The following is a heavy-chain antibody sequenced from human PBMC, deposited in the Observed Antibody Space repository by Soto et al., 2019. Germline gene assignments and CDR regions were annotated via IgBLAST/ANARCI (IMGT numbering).Heavy chain of an antibody. CDR1: GFTFSTYA. J-gene: IGHJ4*02. CDR3: VRQSSLLDY. Sequence: EVPLLESGGGLIQPGGSLRLSCAASGFTFSTYAMSWVRQAPGKGLEWVSSISGSGRSTYYTDSVKGRFTISRDNSKNTLFLQMNSLRAEDTAIYYCVRQSSLLDYWGQGTLVTVSS. D-gene: IGHD3-10*01. V-gene: IGHV3-23*01. CDR2: ISGSGRST.